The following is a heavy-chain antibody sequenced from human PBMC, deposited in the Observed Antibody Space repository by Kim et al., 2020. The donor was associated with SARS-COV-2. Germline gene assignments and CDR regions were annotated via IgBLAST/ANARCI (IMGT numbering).Heavy chain of an antibody. CDR1: GGSISSYY. CDR2: IYYSGST. J-gene: IGHJ6*02. D-gene: IGHD6-19*01. CDR3: ARDSPSSGYGMDV. V-gene: IGHV4-59*01. Sequence: SETLSLTCTVSGGSISSYYWSWIRQPPGKGLEWIGYIYYSGSTNYNPSLKSRVTISVDTSKNQFSLKLSSVTAADTAVYYCARDSPSSGYGMDVWDQGTTVTVSS.